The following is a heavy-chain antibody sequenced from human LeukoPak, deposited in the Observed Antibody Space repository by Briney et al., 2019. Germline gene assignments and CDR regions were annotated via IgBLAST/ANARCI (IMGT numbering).Heavy chain of an antibody. J-gene: IGHJ4*02. V-gene: IGHV4-34*01. Sequence: SETLSLTCAVSGGSFSGYYWSWIRQPPGKGLEWIGEINHSGSTNYNPSLKSRVTISVDTSKNQFSLKLSSVTAADTAVYYCARQRAGSEYSSSSYAEYWGQGTLVTVSS. CDR3: ARQRAGSEYSSSSYAEY. CDR1: GGSFSGYY. CDR2: INHSGST. D-gene: IGHD6-6*01.